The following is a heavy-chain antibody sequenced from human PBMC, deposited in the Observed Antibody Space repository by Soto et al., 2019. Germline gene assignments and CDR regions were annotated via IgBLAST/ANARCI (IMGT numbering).Heavy chain of an antibody. D-gene: IGHD2-2*01. CDR2: INHSGST. V-gene: IGHV4-34*01. J-gene: IGHJ4*02. CDR1: GGSFSGYY. CDR3: ARGREDIVVVPAAMPAAVTTSYYFDY. Sequence: SETLSLTCAVYGGSFSGYYLSWIRQPPGKGLEWIGEINHSGSTNYNPSLKSRVTISVDTSKNQFSLKLSSVTAADTAVYYCARGREDIVVVPAAMPAAVTTSYYFDYWGQGTLVTVSS.